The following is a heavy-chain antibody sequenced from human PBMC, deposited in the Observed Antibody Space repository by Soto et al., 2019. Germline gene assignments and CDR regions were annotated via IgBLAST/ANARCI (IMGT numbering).Heavy chain of an antibody. Sequence: PAGSLTLSCAASGFAFRDFAMIWVRQAPGKGLVWVSHISSDGNNTSYADSVKGRFTISRDNAKNTLYLQMNSLRVEDTAVYYCARIPTPGIAVALGAFDIWGQGTMVTVSS. V-gene: IGHV3-74*01. J-gene: IGHJ3*02. CDR2: ISSDGNNT. CDR3: ARIPTPGIAVALGAFDI. CDR1: GFAFRDFA. D-gene: IGHD6-19*01.